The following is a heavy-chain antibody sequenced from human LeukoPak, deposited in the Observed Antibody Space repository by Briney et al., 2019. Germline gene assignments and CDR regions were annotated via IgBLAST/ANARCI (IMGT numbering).Heavy chain of an antibody. D-gene: IGHD3-9*01. Sequence: PSETLSLTCTVSGASVSDSLSYWGWVRQPPGKGLEWVANVYYTGSTYYNPSLKSRVTMSVDTSKNQFSLQMTSVTAADTAIYYCARLTKGRYFDYIFAFWGQGILVTVSS. J-gene: IGHJ4*02. CDR3: ARLTKGRYFDYIFAF. CDR2: VYYTGST. CDR1: GASVSDSLSY. V-gene: IGHV4-39*01.